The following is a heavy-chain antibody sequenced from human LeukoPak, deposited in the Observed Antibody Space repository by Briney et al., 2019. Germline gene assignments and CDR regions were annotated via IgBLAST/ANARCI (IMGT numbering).Heavy chain of an antibody. Sequence: GGSLRLSCGVSGFTFSSYAMSWVRQAPGKGLEWVSGISGSGDSTYYADSVKGRCTISRHNSKNTLYLQMNSLRAEDTAVYYCAKDRGYSYGPPKDAFDIWGQGTMVTVSS. V-gene: IGHV3-23*01. D-gene: IGHD5-18*01. J-gene: IGHJ3*02. CDR1: GFTFSSYA. CDR2: ISGSGDST. CDR3: AKDRGYSYGPPKDAFDI.